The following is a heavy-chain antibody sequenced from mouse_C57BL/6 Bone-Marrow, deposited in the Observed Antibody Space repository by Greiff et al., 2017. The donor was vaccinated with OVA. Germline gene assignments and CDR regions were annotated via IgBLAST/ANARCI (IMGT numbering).Heavy chain of an antibody. CDR2: IYPRSGNT. Sequence: VQLPESGAELARPGASVQLSCKASGYTFPSYGLSWVKQRTGQGLDWIGEIYPRSGNTYYNEKVKGKATLNADKSARTAYMELLSLTSEVSAVYFCARPYYYGSWNYWGQGTTRTVSA. J-gene: IGHJ2*01. CDR3: ARPYYYGSWNY. CDR1: GYTFPSYG. V-gene: IGHV1-81*01. D-gene: IGHD1-1*01.